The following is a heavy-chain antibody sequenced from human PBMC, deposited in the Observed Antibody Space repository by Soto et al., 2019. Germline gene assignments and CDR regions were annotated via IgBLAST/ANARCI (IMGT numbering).Heavy chain of an antibody. CDR2: LIPIFGAA. V-gene: IGHV1-69*01. CDR1: GGTFTNYV. J-gene: IGHJ5*02. CDR3: ARGRSSPNFDP. Sequence: QVQLVQSGAEVRKPGSSVKVSCKISGGTFTNYVISWLRQAPGQGLEWMGGLIPIFGAANLAQKFQGRVTITADESTSPVNMEFSSLTSEDTAVYYCARGRSSPNFDPWGQGTLVTVSS. D-gene: IGHD6-6*01.